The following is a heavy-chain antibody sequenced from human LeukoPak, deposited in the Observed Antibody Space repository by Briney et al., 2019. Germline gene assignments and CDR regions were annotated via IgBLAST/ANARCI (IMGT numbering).Heavy chain of an antibody. J-gene: IGHJ4*02. Sequence: ASVKVSCKASGYTFSDFGISWVRQAPGQGLEWMGWISPFNGNTNYAQNFQGRVTMTADTLTNTAHMELRSLRSDDTAVYYCARDATPRNFDYWGQGTLVTVSS. D-gene: IGHD1-14*01. CDR1: GYTFSDFG. V-gene: IGHV1-18*01. CDR3: ARDATPRNFDY. CDR2: ISPFNGNT.